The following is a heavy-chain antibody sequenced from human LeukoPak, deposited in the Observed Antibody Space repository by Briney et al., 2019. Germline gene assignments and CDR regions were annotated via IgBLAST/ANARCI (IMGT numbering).Heavy chain of an antibody. CDR2: ISSSSSYI. Sequence: GGSLRLSCAASGFTFSSYCMNWVRQAPGKGLEWVSSISSSSSYIYYADSVKGRFTISRDNAKNSLYLQMNSLRAEDTAVYYCAKVSVLLWFGELDDAFDIWGQGTMVTVSS. CDR1: GFTFSSYC. V-gene: IGHV3-21*04. D-gene: IGHD3-10*01. J-gene: IGHJ3*02. CDR3: AKVSVLLWFGELDDAFDI.